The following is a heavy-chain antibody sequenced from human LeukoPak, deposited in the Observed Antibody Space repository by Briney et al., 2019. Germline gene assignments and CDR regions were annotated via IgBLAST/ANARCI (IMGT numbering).Heavy chain of an antibody. V-gene: IGHV4-59*12. CDR3: ARDRSYSSSSGHDDAFDI. Sequence: TSETLSLTCTVSGGSISSYYWSWIRQPRGKGLEWIGYIYYSGSTNYNPSLKSRVTISVDKSKNQFSLKLSSVTAADTAVYYCARDRSYSSSSGHDDAFDIWGQGTMVTVSS. CDR1: GGSISSYY. CDR2: IYYSGST. J-gene: IGHJ3*02. D-gene: IGHD6-13*01.